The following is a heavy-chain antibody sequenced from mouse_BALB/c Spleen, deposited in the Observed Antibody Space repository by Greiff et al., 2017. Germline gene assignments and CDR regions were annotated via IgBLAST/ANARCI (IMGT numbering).Heavy chain of an antibody. D-gene: IGHD2-3*01. Sequence: VQVVESGAELVRPGASVTLSCKASGYTFTDYEMHWVKQTPVHGLEWIGAIDPETGGTAYNQKFKGKATLTADKSSSTAYMELRSLTSEDSAVYYCTTTYDLFAYWGQGTLVTVSA. CDR2: IDPETGGT. V-gene: IGHV1-15*01. CDR3: TTTYDLFAY. CDR1: GYTFTDYE. J-gene: IGHJ3*01.